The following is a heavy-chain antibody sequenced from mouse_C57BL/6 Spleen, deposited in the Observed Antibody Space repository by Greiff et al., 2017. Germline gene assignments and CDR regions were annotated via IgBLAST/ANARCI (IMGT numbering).Heavy chain of an antibody. V-gene: IGHV3-6*01. CDR1: GYSITSGYY. Sequence: EVHLVESGPGLVKPSQSLSLTCSVTGYSITSGYYWNWIRQFPGNKLEWMGYISYDGSNNYNPSLKNRISITRDTSKNQFFLKLNSVTTEDTATYYCARDGSRGMAMDYWGQGTSVTVSS. CDR3: ARDGSRGMAMDY. J-gene: IGHJ4*01. D-gene: IGHD1-1*01. CDR2: ISYDGSN.